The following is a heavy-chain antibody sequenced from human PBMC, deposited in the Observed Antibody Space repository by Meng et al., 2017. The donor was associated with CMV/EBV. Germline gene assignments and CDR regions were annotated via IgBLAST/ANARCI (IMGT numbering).Heavy chain of an antibody. J-gene: IGHJ6*02. CDR3: AKAFYAFCRGYLLDYYYYYGMDV. D-gene: IGHD3-3*01. Sequence: GESLKISCAASGFTFSSYGMPWIRQAPGKGLEWVSFIRYGGSNKYYADSVKGRFTISRDNSKNTLYLQMNSLRAEDTAVYYCAKAFYAFCRGYLLDYYYYYGMDVWGQGTTVTVSS. CDR2: IRYGGSNK. V-gene: IGHV3-30*02. CDR1: GFTFSSYG.